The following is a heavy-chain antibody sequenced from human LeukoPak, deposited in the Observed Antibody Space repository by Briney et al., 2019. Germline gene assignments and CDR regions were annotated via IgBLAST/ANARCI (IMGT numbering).Heavy chain of an antibody. CDR3: ARSRIGSSSDY. CDR2: INPKSGGT. V-gene: IGHV1-2*02. CDR1: GYTFTGYY. D-gene: IGHD6-13*01. J-gene: IGHJ4*02. Sequence: ASVKVSCKASGYTFTGYYMHWVRQAPGQGLEWMGWINPKSGGTNYAQKFQGRVTMTRDTSISTAYMELSRLRSDDTAVYYCARSRIGSSSDYWGQGTLVTVSS.